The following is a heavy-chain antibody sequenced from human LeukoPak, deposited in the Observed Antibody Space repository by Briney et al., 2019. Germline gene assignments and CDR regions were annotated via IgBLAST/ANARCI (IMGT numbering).Heavy chain of an antibody. D-gene: IGHD3-22*01. CDR1: GFTFSSYE. V-gene: IGHV3-48*03. Sequence: GGSLRLSCAASGFTFSSYEMNWVRQAPGKGLEWLSYISSSGSTLYYADSVRGRFTISRDNAKNSLYLQMNSLRAEDTAVYYCAREGGAYDSSGYYRGYYYYYGMDVWGQGTTVTVSS. J-gene: IGHJ6*02. CDR3: AREGGAYDSSGYYRGYYYYYGMDV. CDR2: ISSSGSTL.